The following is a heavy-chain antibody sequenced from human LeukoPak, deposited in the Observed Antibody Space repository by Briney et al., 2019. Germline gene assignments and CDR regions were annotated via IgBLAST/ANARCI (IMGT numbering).Heavy chain of an antibody. V-gene: IGHV3-21*06. CDR2: ISSTGNFV. CDR1: GFTFSSYS. J-gene: IGHJ6*02. CDR3: ARVGCRGGSCSSRGDYYYGMDV. D-gene: IGHD2-15*01. Sequence: KPGGSLRLSCAASGFTFSSYSTNWVRQAPGKGLEWVSSISSTGNFVHYADSVKGRFTISRDNAKNSLYLQMDSLRGEDTAVYFCARVGCRGGSCSSRGDYYYGMDVWGQGTTVTVSS.